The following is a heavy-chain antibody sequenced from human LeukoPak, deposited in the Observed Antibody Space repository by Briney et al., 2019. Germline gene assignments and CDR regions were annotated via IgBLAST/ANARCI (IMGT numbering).Heavy chain of an antibody. CDR1: GGSISSSSYY. D-gene: IGHD3-3*01. V-gene: IGHV4-39*07. J-gene: IGHJ4*02. CDR3: ARVGFLEWFPLD. CDR2: VYYTGST. Sequence: SETLSLTCTVSGGSISSSSYYWGWIRQPPGKGLEWIGCVYYTGSTYYNPSLKSRVTISVDTSKNQFSLKLSSVTAADTAVYYCARVGFLEWFPLDWGQRTLVTVSS.